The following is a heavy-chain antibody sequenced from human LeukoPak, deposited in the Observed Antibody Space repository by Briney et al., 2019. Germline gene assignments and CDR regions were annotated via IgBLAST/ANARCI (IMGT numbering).Heavy chain of an antibody. V-gene: IGHV1-69*13. D-gene: IGHD3-22*01. CDR1: GGTFSSYA. CDR3: AREGWGYDSSGYYLD. CDR2: IIPMFDTA. J-gene: IGHJ4*02. Sequence: SVKVSCKASGGTFSSYAISWVRQAPGQGLEWMGKIIPMFDTANYAQKFQGRVTITADESTSTAYMELSSLRSEDTAVYYCAREGWGYDSSGYYLDWGQGTLVTVSS.